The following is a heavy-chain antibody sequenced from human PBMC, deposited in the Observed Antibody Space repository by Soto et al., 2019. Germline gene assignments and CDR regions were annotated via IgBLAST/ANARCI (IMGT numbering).Heavy chain of an antibody. V-gene: IGHV3-66*01. J-gene: IGHJ4*02. CDR3: ARDPWAADY. D-gene: IGHD3-16*01. CDR1: GFTVSTKY. CDR2: IYSGGST. Sequence: VQLVESGGGLVQPGGSLRLSCAASGFTVSTKYMSWVRQAPGKGLEWVSVIYSGGSTFYADSVRGRFTISRDNSKNTVNLQMNSLRAEDTAVYYCARDPWAADYWGQRTLVTVSS.